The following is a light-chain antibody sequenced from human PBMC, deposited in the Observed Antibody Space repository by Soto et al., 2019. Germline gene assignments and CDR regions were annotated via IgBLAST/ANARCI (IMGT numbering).Light chain of an antibody. Sequence: DIVLTQSPESLAVSLGERATINCKSSQSVLYSSDNKNYLSWYQQKPGHPPKLLIYWASTRESGVPDPDSGSGSGNDFTLAILSLQAEDVAVYYCQQYYSLPLTFGPGDKVDVK. CDR3: QQYYSLPLT. CDR1: QSVLYSSDNKNY. V-gene: IGKV4-1*01. J-gene: IGKJ3*01. CDR2: WAS.